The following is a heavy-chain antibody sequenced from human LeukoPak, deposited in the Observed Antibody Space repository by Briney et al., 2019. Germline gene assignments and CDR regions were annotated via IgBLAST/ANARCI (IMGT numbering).Heavy chain of an antibody. Sequence: GGSLRLSCAASGFTFSIYAMSWVRQAPGEGLEWVSTISGSGGSTYYADSVKGRFTISRDNSKNTLYLHMNSLRADDTAVYYCAKDEVGTSWGQGTLVTVSS. J-gene: IGHJ5*02. V-gene: IGHV3-23*01. CDR3: AKDEVGTS. CDR2: ISGSGGST. D-gene: IGHD2-15*01. CDR1: GFTFSIYA.